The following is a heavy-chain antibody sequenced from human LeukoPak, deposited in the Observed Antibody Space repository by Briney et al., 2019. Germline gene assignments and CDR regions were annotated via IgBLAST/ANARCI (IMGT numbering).Heavy chain of an antibody. CDR2: ISSSSSTI. V-gene: IGHV3-48*01. Sequence: GGSLRLSCAASGFTFSSYSMNWVRQAPGKGLEWVSYISSSSSTIYYADSVKGRFTISRDNAKNSLYLQMNSLRAEDTAVYYCARDKRGEYQLLSSDYWGQGTLVTVSS. CDR1: GFTFSSYS. CDR3: ARDKRGEYQLLSSDY. J-gene: IGHJ4*02. D-gene: IGHD2-2*01.